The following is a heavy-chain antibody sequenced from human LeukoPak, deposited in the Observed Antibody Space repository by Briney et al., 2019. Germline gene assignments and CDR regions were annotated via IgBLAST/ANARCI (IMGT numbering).Heavy chain of an antibody. V-gene: IGHV6-1*01. CDR3: ARGYIYRFDY. Sequence: SQTLSLTCAISGDSVSSNSATWNWIRQSPSKGLEWLGRTYYRSKWRNDYALSVKRRITVNPDTSKSQFSLQLNSVTPEDTAVYYCARGYIYRFDYWGQGTLVTVSS. CDR1: GDSVSSNSAT. CDR2: TYYRSKWRN. D-gene: IGHD5-18*01. J-gene: IGHJ4*02.